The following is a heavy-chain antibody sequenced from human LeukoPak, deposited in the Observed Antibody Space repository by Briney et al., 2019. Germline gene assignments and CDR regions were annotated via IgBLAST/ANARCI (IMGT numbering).Heavy chain of an antibody. V-gene: IGHV4-4*09. Sequence: SETLSLTCTVSGGSISSYYRSWIRQPPGKGLEWIGYIYTSGYTNYNPSLRSRVTTSVDTSKNQFSLRLSSVTAADTAVYYCAKDRQWHNNPRNYMDVWGKGTTVTVSS. D-gene: IGHD6-19*01. CDR3: AKDRQWHNNPRNYMDV. CDR1: GGSISSYY. CDR2: IYTSGYT. J-gene: IGHJ6*03.